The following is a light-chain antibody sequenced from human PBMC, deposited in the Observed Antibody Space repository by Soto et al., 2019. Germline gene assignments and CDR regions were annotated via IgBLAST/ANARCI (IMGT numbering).Light chain of an antibody. J-gene: IGLJ1*01. CDR2: GNS. V-gene: IGLV1-40*01. CDR1: SSNIGAGYD. CDR3: QSYDSSLSAL. Sequence: SVLTQPPSVSGAPGQRVTISCTGSSSNIGAGYDVHWYQQLPGTAPKLLIYGNSNRPSGVPDRFSGSKSGTSASLAITGLQAEDEADYYCQSYDSSLSALFGTGTKDTVL.